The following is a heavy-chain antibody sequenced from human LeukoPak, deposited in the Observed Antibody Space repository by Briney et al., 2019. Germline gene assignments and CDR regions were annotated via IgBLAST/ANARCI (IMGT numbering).Heavy chain of an antibody. CDR2: ISYDGSNK. D-gene: IGHD3-3*01. J-gene: IGHJ4*02. Sequence: GGSLRLSCAASGFTFSSYAMHWVRQAPGKGLEWVAVISYDGSNKYYADSVKGRFTISRDNSKNTLYLQVNSLRAEDTAVYYCAKDRTSYYDFWSGYYPGGFDYWGQGTLVTVSS. CDR1: GFTFSSYA. CDR3: AKDRTSYYDFWSGYYPGGFDY. V-gene: IGHV3-30*04.